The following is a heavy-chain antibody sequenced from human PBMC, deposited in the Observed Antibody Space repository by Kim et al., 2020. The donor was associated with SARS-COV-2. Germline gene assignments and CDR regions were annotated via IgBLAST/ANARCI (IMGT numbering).Heavy chain of an antibody. CDR2: ISGVAGRRT. Sequence: GGSLRLSCAASGFTFSSYAMNWVRQAPGKGLEWVSTISGVAGRRTYYADSVKGRFTISRDNSKNTLYLQMNGLRADDTAVYYCAKARGDDNNYWYFDFWGRGTLVTVSS. J-gene: IGHJ2*01. CDR1: GFTFSSYA. D-gene: IGHD5-12*01. V-gene: IGHV3-23*01. CDR3: AKARGDDNNYWYFDF.